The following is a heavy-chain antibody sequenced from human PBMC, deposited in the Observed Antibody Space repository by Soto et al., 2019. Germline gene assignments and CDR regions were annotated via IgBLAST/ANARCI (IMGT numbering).Heavy chain of an antibody. CDR3: ARVRYSGYDIIDY. V-gene: IGHV1-2*04. CDR1: GYTFTGYY. Sequence: GASVKVSCKASGYTFTGYYMHWVRQAPGQGLEWMGWINPNSGGTNYAQKFQGWVTMTRDTSISTAYMELSSLRSEDTAVYYCARVRYSGYDIIDYWGQGTLVTVSS. D-gene: IGHD5-12*01. CDR2: INPNSGGT. J-gene: IGHJ4*02.